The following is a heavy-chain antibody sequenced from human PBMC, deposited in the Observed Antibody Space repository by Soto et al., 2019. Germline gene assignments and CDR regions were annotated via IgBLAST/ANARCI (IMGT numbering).Heavy chain of an antibody. V-gene: IGHV1-18*01. CDR2: ISAYNGNT. CDR3: ARDLTSDYYDSSGYGDAFDI. D-gene: IGHD3-22*01. CDR1: GYTFTSYG. J-gene: IGHJ3*02. Sequence: ASVKVSFKASGYTFTSYGISWVRQAPGQGLEWMGWISAYNGNTNYAQKLQGRVTMTTDTSTSTAYMELRSLRSDDTAVYYCARDLTSDYYDSSGYGDAFDIWGQGTMVTVSS.